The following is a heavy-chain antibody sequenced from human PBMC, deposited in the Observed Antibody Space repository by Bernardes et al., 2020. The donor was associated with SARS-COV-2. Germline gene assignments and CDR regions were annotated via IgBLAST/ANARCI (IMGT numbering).Heavy chain of an antibody. CDR3: ARTYYDILTGYSYGMDV. CDR2: IDWDDDK. J-gene: IGHJ6*02. V-gene: IGHV2-70*04. CDR1: GFSLSTSGLR. D-gene: IGHD3-9*01. Sequence: SFPTLVKPTQTLTLTCTFSGFSLSTSGLRVSWIRQPPGKALEWLARIDWDDDKFYSTSLKTRLTISKDTSKNQVVLTMTNMDPVDTATYYCARTYYDILTGYSYGMDVWGQGTTVTVS.